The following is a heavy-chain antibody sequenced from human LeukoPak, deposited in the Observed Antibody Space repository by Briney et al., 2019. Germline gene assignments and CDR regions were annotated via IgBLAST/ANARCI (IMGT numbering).Heavy chain of an antibody. J-gene: IGHJ6*03. CDR3: ARRGYYYDSSGYRNYYYMDV. V-gene: IGHV4-34*01. CDR2: INHSGST. CDR1: GGSFSGYY. Sequence: SETLSLTCAVYGGSFSGYYWSWIRQPPGKGLEWIGEINHSGSTNYNPSLKSRVTISVDTSKNQFSLKLSSVTAADTAVYYCARRGYYYDSSGYRNYYYMDVWGKGTTVTVSS. D-gene: IGHD3-22*01.